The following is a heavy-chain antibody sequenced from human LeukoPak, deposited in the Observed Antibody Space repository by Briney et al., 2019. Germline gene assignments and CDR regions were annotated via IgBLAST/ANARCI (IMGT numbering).Heavy chain of an antibody. CDR2: FYHSGNT. V-gene: IGHV4-38-2*02. J-gene: IGHJ4*02. Sequence: PSETLSLTCTVSGYSISSNYYWGWIRQPPGKGLEWIGSFYHSGNTYYNPSLKSRVTISLDTSKNQFSLKLTSLTAADTAMYYCARVTYSIFDYWGQGTLVTVSS. CDR1: GYSISSNYY. CDR3: ARVTYSIFDY. D-gene: IGHD2-21*01.